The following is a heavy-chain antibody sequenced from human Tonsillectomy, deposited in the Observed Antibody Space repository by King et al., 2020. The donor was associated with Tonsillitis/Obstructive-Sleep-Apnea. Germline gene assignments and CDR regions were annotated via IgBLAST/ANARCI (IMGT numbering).Heavy chain of an antibody. J-gene: IGHJ3*02. CDR2: IDHSGST. CDR3: AREITTDAFDI. D-gene: IGHD3-3*01. V-gene: IGHV4-34*01. CDR1: GGSFSGYY. Sequence: VQLQQWGAGLLKPSETLSLTCAVYGGSFSGYYWSWIRQPPGKGLEWIGEIDHSGSTNYNPSLKRRVTISADTSKTQFSLKLSSVTATDTAVYFCAREITTDAFDIWGQGTMVTLSS.